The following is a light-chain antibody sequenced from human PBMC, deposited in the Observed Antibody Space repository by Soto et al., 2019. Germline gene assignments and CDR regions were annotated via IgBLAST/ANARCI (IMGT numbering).Light chain of an antibody. J-gene: IGKJ2*01. Sequence: EIVLTQSPGTLSLSPGERATLSCRASQSVSSSYLAWYQQKPGQAPRLLIYGASTRATGIPERFSGSVSGTDFSLTISRLEPEDFAVYYCQQFSSSPSMYTFGQGTKLELK. V-gene: IGKV3-20*01. CDR2: GAS. CDR1: QSVSSSY. CDR3: QQFSSSPSMYT.